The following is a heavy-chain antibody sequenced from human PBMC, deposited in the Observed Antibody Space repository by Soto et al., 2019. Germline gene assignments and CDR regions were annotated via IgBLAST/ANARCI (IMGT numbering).Heavy chain of an antibody. J-gene: IGHJ4*02. V-gene: IGHV3-74*01. Sequence: GGSLRLSCAASGFTFSNYWMYWVRQAPGKGLVWVSRITGDGSSTTYADSVKGRFTISRDNAKNTLYLQMNSLTVEDTAVYYCARGYSGSARAYWGQGTLVTVSS. CDR1: GFTFSNYW. CDR3: ARGYSGSARAY. D-gene: IGHD3-10*01. CDR2: ITGDGSST.